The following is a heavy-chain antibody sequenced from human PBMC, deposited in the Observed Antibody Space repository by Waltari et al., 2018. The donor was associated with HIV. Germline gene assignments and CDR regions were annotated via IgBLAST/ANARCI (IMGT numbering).Heavy chain of an antibody. J-gene: IGHJ4*02. CDR1: GFSVNNYW. V-gene: IGHV3-74*01. Sequence: EVQLVQSGGVLIKPGGSLRLPCDAYGFSVNNYWMHWVRPSPGKGLVWVSRINIDGRTIDYADSVKGRFTISRDSAKNTLSLQMNSLREEDTAVYYCSRDTFGEYDFWGQGALVTVSS. CDR2: INIDGRTI. CDR3: SRDTFGEYDF. D-gene: IGHD3-3*01.